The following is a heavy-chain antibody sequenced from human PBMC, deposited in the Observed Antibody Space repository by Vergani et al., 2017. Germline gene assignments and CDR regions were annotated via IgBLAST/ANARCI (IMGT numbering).Heavy chain of an antibody. D-gene: IGHD5-18*01. J-gene: IGHJ3*02. CDR2: INPNSGGT. Sequence: QVQLVQSGAEVKKPGASVKVSCKASGYTFTGYYMHWVRQAPGQGLEWMGWINPNSGGTNYAQKFQGRVTMTRDTSISTAYMELSSLRSEDTAVYYCARGTSYSSMGMSAFDIWGQGTMVTVSS. CDR3: ARGTSYSSMGMSAFDI. V-gene: IGHV1-2*02. CDR1: GYTFTGYY.